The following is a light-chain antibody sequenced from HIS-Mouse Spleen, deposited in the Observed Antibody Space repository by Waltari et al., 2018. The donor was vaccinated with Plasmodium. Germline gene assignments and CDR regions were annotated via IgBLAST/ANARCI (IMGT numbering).Light chain of an antibody. CDR3: CSYAGSSTFV. Sequence: QSALPQPASVSGSPGQSITISCTGTRSDVVSYNLVSWYQQHPGKAPKPMSYEGSKRPSGVSNRFSGSKSGNTASLTISGLQAEDEADYYCCSYAGSSTFVFGGGTKLTVL. CDR1: RSDVVSYNL. V-gene: IGLV2-23*03. J-gene: IGLJ3*02. CDR2: EGS.